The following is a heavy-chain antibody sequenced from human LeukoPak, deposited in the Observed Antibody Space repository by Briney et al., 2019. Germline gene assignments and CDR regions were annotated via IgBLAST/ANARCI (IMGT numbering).Heavy chain of an antibody. J-gene: IGHJ4*02. D-gene: IGHD6-6*01. Sequence: PSETLSLTCTVSGGSISSYYWSWIRQPPGKGLEWIGYIYTSGSTNYNPSLKSRVTISVDTSKNQFSLKLSSVTAADTAVYYCARRAARALDYWGQGTLVTVSS. CDR3: ARRAARALDY. CDR1: GGSISSYY. CDR2: IYTSGST. V-gene: IGHV4-4*09.